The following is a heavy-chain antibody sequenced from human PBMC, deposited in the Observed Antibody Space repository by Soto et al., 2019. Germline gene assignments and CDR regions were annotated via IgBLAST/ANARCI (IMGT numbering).Heavy chain of an antibody. Sequence: GASVKVSCKASGYTFTSYYMHWVRQAPGQGLEWMGIINPSGGSTSYAQKFQGRVTMTRDTSTSTVYMELSSLRSEDTALYYCARGGGSYLAGTRLDAFDIWGQGTMVTVSS. D-gene: IGHD1-26*01. CDR1: GYTFTSYY. CDR3: ARGGGSYLAGTRLDAFDI. J-gene: IGHJ3*02. V-gene: IGHV1-46*01. CDR2: INPSGGST.